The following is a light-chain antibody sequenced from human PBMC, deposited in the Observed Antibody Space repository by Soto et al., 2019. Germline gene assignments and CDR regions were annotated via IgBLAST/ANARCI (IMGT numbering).Light chain of an antibody. CDR2: EAS. V-gene: IGKV1-5*03. CDR3: QQYNGYWT. J-gene: IGKJ1*01. CDR1: QSISDS. Sequence: DIQMTQSPSTLSASVGDRVTITCRASQSISDSLAWYQQKPGKAPKLLIYEASSLKSGVPSRFSGSRSGTEYTLTISSLQPDDFVTYYCQQYNGYWTVGQGTKVDIK.